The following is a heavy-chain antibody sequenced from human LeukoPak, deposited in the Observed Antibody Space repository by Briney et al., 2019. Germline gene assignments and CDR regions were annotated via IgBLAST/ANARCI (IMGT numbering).Heavy chain of an antibody. CDR2: IRYDGSNK. J-gene: IGHJ4*02. D-gene: IGHD3-10*01. V-gene: IGHV3-30*02. CDR1: GFTFSSYG. Sequence: GGSLRLSCAASGFTFSSYGMHWVRQARGKWLEWVAFIRYDGSNKYYADSVKGRFTISRDNSKNTLYLQMNSLRAEDTAVYYCAKDRRGVCIDYWGQGTLVTVSS. CDR3: AKDRRGVCIDY.